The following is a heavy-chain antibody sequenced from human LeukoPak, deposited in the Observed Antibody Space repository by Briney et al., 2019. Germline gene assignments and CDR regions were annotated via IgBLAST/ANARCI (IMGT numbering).Heavy chain of an antibody. Sequence: GGSLRLSCTASGFIFSRYSMNWVRQAPGKGLEWVSSISSSSSYIYYADSVKGRFTISRDNAKNSLYLQMNSLRAEDTAVYYCARDPIDGGIVATFTYWGQGTLVTVSS. CDR1: GFIFSRYS. D-gene: IGHD2-15*01. V-gene: IGHV3-21*01. CDR3: ARDPIDGGIVATFTY. CDR2: ISSSSSYI. J-gene: IGHJ4*02.